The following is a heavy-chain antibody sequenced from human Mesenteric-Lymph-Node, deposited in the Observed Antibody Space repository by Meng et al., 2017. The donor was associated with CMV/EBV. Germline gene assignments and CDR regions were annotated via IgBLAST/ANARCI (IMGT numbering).Heavy chain of an antibody. CDR3: AKDSSSDFWSTYYSFYSYGMDV. CDR2: ASGGGGSR. D-gene: IGHD3-3*01. V-gene: IGHV3-23*01. CDR1: GLTFRSYV. J-gene: IGHJ6*02. Sequence: GGSLRLSCTASGLTFRSYVMSWVRQAPGKGLEWVAGASGGGGSRFYADSVKGRFTISRDNTRNTVYLQMNSLRAEDTAVYYCAKDSSSDFWSTYYSFYSYGMDVWGQGTTVTVSS.